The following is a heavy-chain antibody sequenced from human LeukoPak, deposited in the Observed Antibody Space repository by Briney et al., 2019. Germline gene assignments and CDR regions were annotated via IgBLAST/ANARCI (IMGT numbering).Heavy chain of an antibody. CDR2: VSYEGKSQ. D-gene: IGHD6-13*01. Sequence: GRSLRLSCATSGFTLSNYGMHWVRQAPGKGLEWVAVVSYEGKSQYYADSVRGRLTISRDNSKNTLYLQMNSLRGEDAAVYYCAKEGTAQISTWYDYWGQGTLVTVSS. V-gene: IGHV3-30*18. CDR1: GFTLSNYG. CDR3: AKEGTAQISTWYDY. J-gene: IGHJ4*02.